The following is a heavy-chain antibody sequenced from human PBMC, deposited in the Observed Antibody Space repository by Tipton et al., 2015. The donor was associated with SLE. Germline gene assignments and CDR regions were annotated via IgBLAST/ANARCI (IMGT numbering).Heavy chain of an antibody. Sequence: TLSLTCAVSGGSIGSGDYYWSWIRQPPGKGLVWIGYIYYSGSTYYNPSLKSRVTISVDTSKNQFSLKLSSVTAADTAVYYCARRRTGAFDIWGQGTMVTVSS. CDR1: GGSIGSGDYY. D-gene: IGHD1-14*01. J-gene: IGHJ3*02. CDR3: ARRRTGAFDI. V-gene: IGHV4-30-4*01. CDR2: IYYSGST.